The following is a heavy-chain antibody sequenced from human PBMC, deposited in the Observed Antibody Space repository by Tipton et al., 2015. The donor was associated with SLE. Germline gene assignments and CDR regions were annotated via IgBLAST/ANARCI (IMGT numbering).Heavy chain of an antibody. J-gene: IGHJ4*02. V-gene: IGHV4-38-2*02. CDR2: IYHSGST. CDR1: GYSISSGYY. D-gene: IGHD5-18*01. CDR3: ARAWIQLWSDFDY. Sequence: TLSLTCTDSGYSISSGYYWGWIRQPPGKGLEWIGSIYHSGSTYYNPSLKSRVTISVDTSKNQFSLKLSSVTAADTAVYYCARAWIQLWSDFDYWGQGTLVTVSS.